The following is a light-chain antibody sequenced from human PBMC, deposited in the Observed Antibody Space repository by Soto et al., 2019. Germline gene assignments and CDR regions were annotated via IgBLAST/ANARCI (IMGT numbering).Light chain of an antibody. J-gene: IGKJ2*01. Sequence: DIVMTQSPDSLAVSLGERATINCKSSQSVDTNLAWFQQKPGQAPRLLIYAASTRATGIPARFSGSGSGTDFTLNISSLQSEDFAVYYCQQYNSWPQTFGQGTKLEIK. V-gene: IGKV3-15*01. CDR3: QQYNSWPQT. CDR1: QSVDTN. CDR2: AAS.